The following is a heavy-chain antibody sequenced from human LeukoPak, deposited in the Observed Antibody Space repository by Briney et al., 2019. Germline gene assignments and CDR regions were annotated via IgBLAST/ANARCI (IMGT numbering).Heavy chain of an antibody. J-gene: IGHJ4*02. Sequence: GGSLRLSCAASGFTFSSYGMHWVRQAPGKGLEWVAVIWYDGSNKYYADSVKGRFTISRDNSKNTLYLQMNSLRAEDTAVYYCARFRTWGDKAFDYWGQGTLVTVSS. D-gene: IGHD2-21*02. CDR3: ARFRTWGDKAFDY. CDR1: GFTFSSYG. V-gene: IGHV3-33*01. CDR2: IWYDGSNK.